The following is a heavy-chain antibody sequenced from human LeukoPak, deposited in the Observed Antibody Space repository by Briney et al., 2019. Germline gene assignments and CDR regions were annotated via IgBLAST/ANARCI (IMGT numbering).Heavy chain of an antibody. Sequence: MTSHTLSLAFTVSGGSIIGSCWSWISQPPGGGLEWIVYIYYGGNSNYNPSLKGRVTISVDPSKNRFSLRMNSFTAAATAVDDCAKHPPPGGVAARVAFDFWGQGTVVTVSS. D-gene: IGHD2-15*01. CDR2: IYYGGNS. V-gene: IGHV4-59*08. CDR1: GGSIIGSC. CDR3: AKHPPPGGVAARVAFDF. J-gene: IGHJ3*01.